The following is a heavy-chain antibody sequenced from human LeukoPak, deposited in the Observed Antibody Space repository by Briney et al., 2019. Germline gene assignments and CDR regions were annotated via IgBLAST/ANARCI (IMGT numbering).Heavy chain of an antibody. CDR1: GFTFSSYW. J-gene: IGHJ4*02. D-gene: IGHD3-22*01. V-gene: IGHV3-74*01. CDR3: ARGSYYYDSSGYSPGAY. Sequence: PGGSLRLSCAASGFTFSSYWVHWVRHAPGKGLVWVSRIKCDGSSTSYAYSVKGRFTISRDSAKNTLYLQMKSMRAEDTAVYYCARGSYYYDSSGYSPGAYWGQGTLLTVSS. CDR2: IKCDGSST.